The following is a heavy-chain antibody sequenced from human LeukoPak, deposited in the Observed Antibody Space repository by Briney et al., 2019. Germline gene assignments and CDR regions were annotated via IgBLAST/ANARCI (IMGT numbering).Heavy chain of an antibody. Sequence: GGSLRLFCAASGFTVSTNYMSWVRQAPGKGLEWVSVIYSGGATFYADSVKGRFTISRDNSRNTLYLQMNSLRAEDTAVYYCARDGAYSYGYSFYFENWGQGTLVTVSS. J-gene: IGHJ4*02. CDR2: IYSGGAT. V-gene: IGHV3-53*01. CDR3: ARDGAYSYGYSFYFEN. CDR1: GFTVSTNY. D-gene: IGHD5-18*01.